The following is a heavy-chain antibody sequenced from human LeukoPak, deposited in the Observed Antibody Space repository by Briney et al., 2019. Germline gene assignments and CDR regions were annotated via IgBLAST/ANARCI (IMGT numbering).Heavy chain of an antibody. D-gene: IGHD4-17*01. CDR1: GYTFTGYY. J-gene: IGHJ4*02. V-gene: IGHV1-2*02. CDR2: INPNSGGT. Sequence: ASVKVSCKASGYTFTGYYMHWVRQAPGQGLEWMGWINPNSGGTNYARKFQGRVTMTRDTSISTAYMELSRLRSDDTAVYYCARDDYGDSISFDYWGQGTLVTVSS. CDR3: ARDDYGDSISFDY.